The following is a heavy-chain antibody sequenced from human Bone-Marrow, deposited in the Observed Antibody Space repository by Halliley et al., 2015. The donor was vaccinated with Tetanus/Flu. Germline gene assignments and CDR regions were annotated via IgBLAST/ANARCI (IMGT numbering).Heavy chain of an antibody. Sequence: SLRLSCVASGFTFSSYAMSWVRQSPGRGLEWVSTISGSGGSTYYAESVKGWFAVSRDNAKNTVFVQMNSLRAEDTAIYYCATDFGGSWAYWGQGTLVTVSS. CDR1: GFTFSSYA. J-gene: IGHJ4*02. D-gene: IGHD1-26*01. CDR2: ISGSGGST. V-gene: IGHV3-23*01. CDR3: ATDFGGSWAY.